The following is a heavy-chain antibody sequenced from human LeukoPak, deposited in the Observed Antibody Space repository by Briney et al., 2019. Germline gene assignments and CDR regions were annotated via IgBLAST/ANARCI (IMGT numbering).Heavy chain of an antibody. D-gene: IGHD2/OR15-2a*01. CDR3: ARDEDTSALSEY. Sequence: GGSLRLSCAGSGFSFSSNTMSWVRQAPGRGLEWVSAISNNGGRTDYADSVKGRFTISRDNSKSTLYLHMDSLKAEDTAVYYCARDEDTSALSEYWGQGTLVTVSS. J-gene: IGHJ4*02. CDR2: ISNNGGRT. CDR1: GFSFSSNT. V-gene: IGHV3-23*01.